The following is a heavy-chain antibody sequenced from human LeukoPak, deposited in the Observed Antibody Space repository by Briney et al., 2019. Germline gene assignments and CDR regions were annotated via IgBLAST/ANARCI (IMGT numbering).Heavy chain of an antibody. V-gene: IGHV4-31*03. J-gene: IGHJ4*02. CDR1: GGSISGGGYY. Sequence: PSQTLSLTCTVSGGSISGGGYYWSWIRQHPGKGLEWIGYIHYSGSTYYNPSLKSRVTMSVDTSKSQFSLKLSSVTAADTAVYYCARDEGYYFDYWGQGTLVTVSS. CDR2: IHYSGST. CDR3: ARDEGYYFDY.